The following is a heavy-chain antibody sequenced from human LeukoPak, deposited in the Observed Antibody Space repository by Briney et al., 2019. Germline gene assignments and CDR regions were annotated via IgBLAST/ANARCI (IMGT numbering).Heavy chain of an antibody. Sequence: GGSLRLSCAASGFTFSSYWMNWVRQAPEKGLEWVANINPDGSETYSVDSVKGRFTISRDNAENSLNLQMNSLRVEDTAVYYCARGYAHALDIWGQGTMVTVSS. CDR1: GFTFSSYW. CDR3: ARGYAHALDI. CDR2: INPDGSET. J-gene: IGHJ3*02. V-gene: IGHV3-7*05. D-gene: IGHD1-1*01.